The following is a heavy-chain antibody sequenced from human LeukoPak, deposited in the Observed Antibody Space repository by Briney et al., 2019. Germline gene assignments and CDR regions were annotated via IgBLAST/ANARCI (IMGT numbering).Heavy chain of an antibody. V-gene: IGHV3-30*02. J-gene: IGHJ5*02. Sequence: GGSLRLSCAASGFSFSTYGMHWVRQAPGKGLEWVAFIRYDGTNKFYVDSVRGRFTISRDNSKNTLYLHLNSLRAEDTAMYYCANGLATVTTPAEVSWGQGTLVTVSS. CDR1: GFSFSTYG. CDR3: ANGLATVTTPAEVS. CDR2: IRYDGTNK. D-gene: IGHD4-17*01.